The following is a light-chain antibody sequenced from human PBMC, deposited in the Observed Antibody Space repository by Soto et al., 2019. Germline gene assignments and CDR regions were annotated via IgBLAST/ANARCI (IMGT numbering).Light chain of an antibody. CDR3: QQYNSYPIT. V-gene: IGKV1-5*03. CDR1: QSISDR. Sequence: DIQMTQSPSTLSASIGDRVTITCRASQSISDRLAWSHQKPGKAPKLMLYKAYTLESGVPPRFSGSGSGTEFTLTTSRLHPDDFATYYCQQYNSYPITFRQGTRMEIK. J-gene: IGKJ5*01. CDR2: KAY.